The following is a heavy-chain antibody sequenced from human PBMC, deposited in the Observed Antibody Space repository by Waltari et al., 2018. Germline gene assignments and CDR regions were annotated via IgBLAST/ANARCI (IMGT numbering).Heavy chain of an antibody. V-gene: IGHV1-69*02. J-gene: IGHJ6*02. CDR3: ARGPFYGDYGMDV. D-gene: IGHD4-17*01. CDR1: GGTFSRYP. Sequence: QVQLVQSGAEVKKPGSSVKVSCKASGGTFSRYPISWVRQAPGQGLEWMGRIIPILGIANYAQKFQGRVTITADKSTSTAYMELSSLRSEDTAVYYCARGPFYGDYGMDVWGQGTTVTVSS. CDR2: IIPILGIA.